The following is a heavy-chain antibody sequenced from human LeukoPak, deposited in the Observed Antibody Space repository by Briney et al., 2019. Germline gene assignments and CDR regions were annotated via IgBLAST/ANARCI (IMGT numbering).Heavy chain of an antibody. CDR2: IIPIFGTA. CDR3: ARDSVSYYDFWSGFSNFDY. Sequence: SVKVSCKASGGTFSSYAISWGRQGPGQGLEWRGGIIPIFGTANYAQKFQGRVTITADESTSTAYMELSSLRSEDTAVYYCARDSVSYYDFWSGFSNFDYWGQGTLVTVSS. V-gene: IGHV1-69*13. J-gene: IGHJ4*02. CDR1: GGTFSSYA. D-gene: IGHD3-3*01.